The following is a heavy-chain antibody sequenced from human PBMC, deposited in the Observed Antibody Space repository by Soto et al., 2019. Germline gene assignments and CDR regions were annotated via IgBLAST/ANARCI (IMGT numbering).Heavy chain of an antibody. J-gene: IGHJ4*02. D-gene: IGHD3-16*02. V-gene: IGHV2-5*02. CDR1: GFSLSTSGVG. CDR2: IYWDDDN. Sequence: QITLKESGPTLVKPTQTLTLTCTFSGFSLSTSGVGVGWIRQPPGKALEWLALIYWDDDNRYSTSLKRRPTITKDNSKNQVVLRMNNMDPVDTATYYCAHTVRIWGSYQDWGQGTLVTVSS. CDR3: AHTVRIWGSYQD.